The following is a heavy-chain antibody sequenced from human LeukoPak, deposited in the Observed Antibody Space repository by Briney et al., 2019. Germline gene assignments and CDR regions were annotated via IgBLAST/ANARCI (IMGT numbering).Heavy chain of an antibody. J-gene: IGHJ4*02. Sequence: GGSLRLSCAASGFTFSSYAMSWVRQAPGKGLEWVSSISDSDGSTYYADSVKGRFTISRDNAKNTLYLQMNSLRAEETALYYCAKDPMTTVTTTAYWGQGTLVTVSS. V-gene: IGHV3-23*01. CDR2: ISDSDGST. CDR1: GFTFSSYA. CDR3: AKDPMTTVTTTAY. D-gene: IGHD4-17*01.